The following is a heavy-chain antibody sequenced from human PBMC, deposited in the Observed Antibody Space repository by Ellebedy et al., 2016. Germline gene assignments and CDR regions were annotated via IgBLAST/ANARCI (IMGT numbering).Heavy chain of an antibody. CDR2: IYAGGST. Sequence: GESLKISCVVSGFSVSSNYLSSVRQAPGKGLEWVSVIYAGGSTFYADSVKGRFTISRDNSKNTLYLQMNRLKAEDTAKYYCARGKKKPGPETLDYWGQGTLITVSS. V-gene: IGHV3-66*01. CDR1: GFSVSSNY. J-gene: IGHJ4*02. CDR3: ARGKKKPGPETLDY. D-gene: IGHD1-14*01.